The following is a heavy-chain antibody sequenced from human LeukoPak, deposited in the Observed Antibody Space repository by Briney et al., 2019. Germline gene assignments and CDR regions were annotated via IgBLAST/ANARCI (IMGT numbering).Heavy chain of an antibody. V-gene: IGHV3-21*01. D-gene: IGHD3-10*01. J-gene: IGHJ4*02. CDR1: GLTFSSYS. CDR3: ARDDYYGSGSYFN. Sequence: GGSLRLSCAASGLTFSSYSMNWVRQAPGKGPEWVSSISSSSSYIYYADSVKGRFTISRDNAKNSLYLQMNSLRAEDTAVYYCARDDYYGSGSYFNWGQGTLVTVSS. CDR2: ISSSSSYI.